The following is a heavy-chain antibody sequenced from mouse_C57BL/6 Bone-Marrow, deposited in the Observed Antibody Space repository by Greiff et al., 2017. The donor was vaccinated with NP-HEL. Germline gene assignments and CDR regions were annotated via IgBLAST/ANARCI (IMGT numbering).Heavy chain of an antibody. D-gene: IGHD2-1*01. CDR1: GYTFTSYG. V-gene: IGHV1-81*01. CDR3: ASNYEGQNYAMDY. J-gene: IGHJ4*01. CDR2: IYPRSGNT. Sequence: LVESGAELARPGASVKLSCKASGYTFTSYGISWVKQRTGQGLEWIGEIYPRSGNTYYNEKFKGKATLTADKSSSTAYMELRSLTSEDSAVYFCASNYEGQNYAMDYWGQGTSVTVSS.